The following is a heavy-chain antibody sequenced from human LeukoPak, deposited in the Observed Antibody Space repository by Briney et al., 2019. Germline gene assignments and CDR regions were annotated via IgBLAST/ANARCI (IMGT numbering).Heavy chain of an antibody. Sequence: GESLKISCKGSGYSFTNYWIGWVRQMPGKDLEWMGIIYPGDSDTRYGPSFQGQVTISADKAINTAYLQWSSLKASDTAMYYCARLGIVPGADGFDVWGQGTVVTVSS. J-gene: IGHJ3*01. D-gene: IGHD2-2*01. CDR3: ARLGIVPGADGFDV. V-gene: IGHV5-51*01. CDR1: GYSFTNYW. CDR2: IYPGDSDT.